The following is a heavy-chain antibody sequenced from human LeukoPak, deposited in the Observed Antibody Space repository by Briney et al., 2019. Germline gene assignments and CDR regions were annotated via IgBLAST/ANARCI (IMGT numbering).Heavy chain of an antibody. Sequence: GGSLRLSCAASGFSFNSNYINWVRQAPGKGLEWVTVIFNRGYTNYAGSVTGRFTISRDRSKNTVYLKMNSLRVEDTAVYYCARGQAYSGSFSFHFDSWGQGTLVTVSS. CDR2: IFNRGYT. J-gene: IGHJ4*02. CDR1: GFSFNSNY. D-gene: IGHD1-26*01. CDR3: ARGQAYSGSFSFHFDS. V-gene: IGHV3-66*01.